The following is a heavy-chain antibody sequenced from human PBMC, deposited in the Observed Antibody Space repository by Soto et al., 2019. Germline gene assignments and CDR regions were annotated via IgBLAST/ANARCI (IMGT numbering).Heavy chain of an antibody. CDR2: IKTKTDGGTT. CDR1: GFTFDKAW. V-gene: IGHV3-15*07. Sequence: ELQLVESGGDLVKPGGSLILSCAASGFTFDKAWMNWVLRAPGKGLEWVGRIKTKTDGGTTDYAAPVKGRFVISRDDSKYTLYLQMNSLKTEDAAVYYCTTGYATMDYYGMDVWGQGTTGTVSS. CDR3: TTGYATMDYYGMDV. D-gene: IGHD5-12*01. J-gene: IGHJ6*02.